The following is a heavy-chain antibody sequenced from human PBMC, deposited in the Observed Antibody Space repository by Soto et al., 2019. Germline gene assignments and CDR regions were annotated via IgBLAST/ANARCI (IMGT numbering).Heavy chain of an antibody. CDR1: GGSISSGDYY. D-gene: IGHD5-18*01. J-gene: IGHJ5*02. CDR3: AKSGYSYGPRNNWFDP. V-gene: IGHV4-30-4*01. CDR2: IYYSGST. Sequence: QVQLQESGPGLVKPSQTLSLTCTVSGGSISSGDYYWSWIRQPPWKGLEWSGYIYYSGSTYYNPSLKSRVTISVDTSKNQFSLKLSSVTAADTAVYYCAKSGYSYGPRNNWFDPWGQVTLVTVSS.